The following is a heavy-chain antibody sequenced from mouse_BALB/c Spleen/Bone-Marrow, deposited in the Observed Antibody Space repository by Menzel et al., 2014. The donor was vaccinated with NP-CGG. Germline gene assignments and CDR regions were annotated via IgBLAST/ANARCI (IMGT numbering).Heavy chain of an antibody. D-gene: IGHD4-1*01. CDR3: ARWEYYAIDY. CDR2: IDPANGNT. CDR1: GFNIKDTY. J-gene: IGHJ4*01. Sequence: DVQLQESGAELVKPGASVKLSCTASGFNIKDTYMYWVKQRPEQGLEWIGRIDPANGNTKYDPKFQGRATITADTSSNTAYLQLSSLTSEDTAVYYCARWEYYAIDYWGQGTSVTVSS. V-gene: IGHV14-3*02.